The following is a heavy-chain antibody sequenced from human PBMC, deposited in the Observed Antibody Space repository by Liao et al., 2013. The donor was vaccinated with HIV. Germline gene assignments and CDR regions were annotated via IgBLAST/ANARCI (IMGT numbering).Heavy chain of an antibody. CDR3: ARITVIAAADY. V-gene: IGHV4-39*07. CDR2: IYYSGST. D-gene: IGHD6-13*01. J-gene: IGHJ4*02. CDR1: GGSISSSSYY. Sequence: GGSISSSSYYWGWIRQPPGKGLEWIGSIYYSGSTYYNPSLKSRVTISVDTSKNQFSLKLSSVTAADTAVYYCARITVIAAADYWGQGALVTVSS.